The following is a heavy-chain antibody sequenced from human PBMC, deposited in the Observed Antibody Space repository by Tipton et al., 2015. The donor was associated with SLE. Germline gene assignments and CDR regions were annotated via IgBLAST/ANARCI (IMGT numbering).Heavy chain of an antibody. Sequence: TLSLTCTVSGGSLSSVTYYLTWIRQHPGKGLEWIGYIYFTGRTYYNPSLKSRLTLSLDTSKNQFSLKMSSVTAADTAVYYCARVKDYHLWVDPWGQGTLVTVSS. D-gene: IGHD4-11*01. CDR2: IYFTGRT. CDR1: GGSLSSVTYY. J-gene: IGHJ5*02. V-gene: IGHV4-31*03. CDR3: ARVKDYHLWVDP.